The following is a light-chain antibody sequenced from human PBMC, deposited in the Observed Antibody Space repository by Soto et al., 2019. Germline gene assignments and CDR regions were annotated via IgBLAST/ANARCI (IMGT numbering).Light chain of an antibody. CDR2: GAS. Sequence: EIVMTQSPSTLSVSPGERATLSCRASQSVSSDLAWFQQKPGQAPRLLIYGASTRATGIPAWFSGSGSGTEFTLTISSLQSADFAVYYCQQYNNWAPYTFGQGTKLEIK. V-gene: IGKV3-15*01. CDR1: QSVSSD. J-gene: IGKJ2*01. CDR3: QQYNNWAPYT.